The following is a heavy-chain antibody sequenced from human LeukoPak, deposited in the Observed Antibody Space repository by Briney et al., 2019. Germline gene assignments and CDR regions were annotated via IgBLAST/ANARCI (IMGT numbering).Heavy chain of an antibody. J-gene: IGHJ4*02. Sequence: PSQTLSLTCTVSGGSINFASYSWTWIRQPAGKGLEWIGRIYTSGSTNYNPSLKSRVTISIDTSKHQFSLELSSVTAADTAVYYCARDLAGQLLFPDYWGQGTLVTVSS. CDR2: IYTSGST. V-gene: IGHV4-61*02. CDR1: GGSINFASYS. D-gene: IGHD2-2*01. CDR3: ARDLAGQLLFPDY.